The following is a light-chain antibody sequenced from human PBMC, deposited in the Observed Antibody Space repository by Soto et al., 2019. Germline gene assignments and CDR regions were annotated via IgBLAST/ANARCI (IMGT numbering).Light chain of an antibody. CDR1: QSVSSN. Sequence: EIVMTQSPANLSVSPGERATLSCRASQSVSSNLAWYQQKPGQAPRLLIYGASTRATGIPARFSGSGSGTEFSLTISSLQSADFAVYYCQQYNNWLHYTFGPATKLQIK. CDR2: GAS. J-gene: IGKJ2*01. V-gene: IGKV3-15*01. CDR3: QQYNNWLHYT.